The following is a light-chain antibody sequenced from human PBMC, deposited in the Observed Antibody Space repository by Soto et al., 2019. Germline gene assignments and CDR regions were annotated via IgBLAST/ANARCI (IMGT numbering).Light chain of an antibody. CDR1: QSISSW. CDR2: KAS. Sequence: DIQMTQSPSTLSASVGDRVTITCRASQSISSWLAWYQQKPGKAPKLLIYKASSLESGVPSRFSGSGSGTEFTLTISSLQPDDFATYHCQQYNSYSTWTFGQATKVDIK. J-gene: IGKJ1*01. V-gene: IGKV1-5*03. CDR3: QQYNSYSTWT.